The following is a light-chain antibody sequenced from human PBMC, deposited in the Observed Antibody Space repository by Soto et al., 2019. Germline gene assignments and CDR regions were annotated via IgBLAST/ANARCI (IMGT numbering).Light chain of an antibody. V-gene: IGLV1-44*01. J-gene: IGLJ3*02. CDR3: ATWDDSLNGWV. Sequence: QSVLTQPPSASGTPGQRVTISCCGTRFNIGGNAVNWFQQLPTTAPKLLIRINDQRPSGVPDRFSGSKSGTSASLAISGLQSEDEADYYCATWDDSLNGWVFGGGTKLAVL. CDR2: IND. CDR1: RFNIGGNA.